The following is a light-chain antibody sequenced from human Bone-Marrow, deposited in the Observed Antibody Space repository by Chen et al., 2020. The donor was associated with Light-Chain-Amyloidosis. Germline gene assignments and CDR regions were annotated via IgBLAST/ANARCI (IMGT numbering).Light chain of an antibody. V-gene: IGKV3-11*01. J-gene: IGKJ3*01. CDR1: QSVEND. Sequence: DIVLTQSPATLSLFPGQTVSLSSTTSQSVENDLGWYQQKPGQSPKLLIYGASKRATGVPARFTASGSGTDFTLTITSLEPEDFALYYCHQGHSWNTFGPGTKLEVK. CDR3: HQGHSWNT. CDR2: GAS.